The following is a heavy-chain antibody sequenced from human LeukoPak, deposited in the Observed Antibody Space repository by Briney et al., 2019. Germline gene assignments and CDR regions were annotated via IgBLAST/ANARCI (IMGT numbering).Heavy chain of an antibody. D-gene: IGHD4-17*01. CDR2: ISNSGNTI. CDR3: ARYRVTTNDYFDY. J-gene: IGHJ4*02. V-gene: IGHV3-11*01. CDR1: GFTFSDYY. Sequence: GGSLRLSCAASGFTFSDYYMSWIRQAPGKGLEWVSYISNSGNTIKEADSVKGRFTISRDNAQNSLYLQMKSLRAEDTAVYYCARYRVTTNDYFDYWGQGTLVSVSS.